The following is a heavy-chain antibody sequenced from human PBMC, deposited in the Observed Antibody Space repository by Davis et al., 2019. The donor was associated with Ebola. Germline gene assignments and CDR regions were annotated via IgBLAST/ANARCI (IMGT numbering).Heavy chain of an antibody. CDR1: GFTLRDYY. Sequence: GESLKISCAASGFTLRDYYMDWVRQAPGKGLEWVGRNRNKANSYTTEYAASVRSRIIVSRDDSRNSLFLQMNSLKTEETAVYYCARAGSYNWRDFDNWGQGTLVAVSS. J-gene: IGHJ4*02. V-gene: IGHV3-72*01. CDR3: ARAGSYNWRDFDN. D-gene: IGHD1-1*01. CDR2: NRNKANSYTT.